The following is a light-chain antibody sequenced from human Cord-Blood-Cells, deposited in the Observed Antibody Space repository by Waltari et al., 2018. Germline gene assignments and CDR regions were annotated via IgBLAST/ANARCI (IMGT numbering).Light chain of an antibody. CDR3: QQFNSYPRT. J-gene: IGKJ3*01. V-gene: IGKV1-13*02. CDR2: GAS. CDR1: QGISSA. Sequence: AIQLTQSPSSLSASVGDRVTITCRASQGISSALAWYQQKPGKATKLLIYGASSLESGVPSRFSGSGSGTDFTLTISSLQPEDFATYYCQQFNSYPRTFGPGTKVDIK.